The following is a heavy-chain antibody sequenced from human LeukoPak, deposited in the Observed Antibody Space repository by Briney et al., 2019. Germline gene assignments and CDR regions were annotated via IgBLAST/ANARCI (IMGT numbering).Heavy chain of an antibody. J-gene: IGHJ3*02. CDR2: IYSGGST. CDR1: GFTVSSNY. D-gene: IGHD1-7*01. Sequence: GGSLRLSCAASGFTVSSNYMSWVRQAPGKGLEWVSVIYSGGSTYYADSVKGRLTISRDNSKNTLYLQMNSLRAEDTAVYYCARATSPTNYAFDIWGQGTMVTVSS. CDR3: ARATSPTNYAFDI. V-gene: IGHV3-53*01.